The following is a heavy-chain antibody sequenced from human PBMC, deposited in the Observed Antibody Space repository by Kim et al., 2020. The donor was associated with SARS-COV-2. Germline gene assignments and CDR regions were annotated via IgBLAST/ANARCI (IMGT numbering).Heavy chain of an antibody. CDR1: GFTFSSYA. CDR3: ASTPQWIRIGPRYFDY. D-gene: IGHD5-18*01. V-gene: IGHV3-23*01. Sequence: GGSLRLSCAASGFTFSSYAMSWVRQAPGKGLEWVAAISGSGGSTYYADSVKGRFTISRDNSKNTLYLQMNSLRAEDTAVYYCASTPQWIRIGPRYFDYWGQGTLGTSPQ. CDR2: ISGSGGST. J-gene: IGHJ4*02.